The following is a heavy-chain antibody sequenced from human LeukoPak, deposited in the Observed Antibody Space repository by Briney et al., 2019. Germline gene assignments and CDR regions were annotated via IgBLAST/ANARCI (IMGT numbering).Heavy chain of an antibody. V-gene: IGHV1-46*01. D-gene: IGHD4-23*01. J-gene: IGHJ4*02. CDR3: AKDGGNFGDNNY. CDR1: GYTFTGYY. Sequence: ASVKVSCKASGYTFTGYYMHWVRQAPGQGLEWMGKIIPSNNHASYAQKFQGRVTMTSDTSTSTVHMELSSLGSDDTALYYCAKDGGNFGDNNYWGQGTLVTVSS. CDR2: IIPSNNHA.